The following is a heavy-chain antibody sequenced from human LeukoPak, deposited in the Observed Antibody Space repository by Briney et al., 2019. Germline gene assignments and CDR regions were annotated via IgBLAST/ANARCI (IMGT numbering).Heavy chain of an antibody. Sequence: SVKVSCKASGGTFSSYAISWVRQAPGQGLEWMGRIIPIFGTANYAQKFQGRVTITTDESTSTAYMELSSLRSEDTAVYYCARWNTVTTFFDYRGQGTLVTVSS. J-gene: IGHJ4*02. D-gene: IGHD4-17*01. CDR2: IIPIFGTA. CDR1: GGTFSSYA. CDR3: ARWNTVTTFFDY. V-gene: IGHV1-69*05.